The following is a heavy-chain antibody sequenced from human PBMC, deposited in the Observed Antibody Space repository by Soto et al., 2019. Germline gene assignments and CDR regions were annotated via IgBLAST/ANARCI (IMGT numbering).Heavy chain of an antibody. CDR3: ARDWGYIYGGPLISNWFVL. Sequence: GGSLRLSCAASGFTFSSYAMHWVRQAPGKGLEWVAVISYDGSNKYYADSVKGRFTISRDNSKNTLYLQMNSLRAEDTAVYYCARDWGYIYGGPLISNWFVLWGQGILVTVSS. D-gene: IGHD5-18*01. CDR2: ISYDGSNK. V-gene: IGHV3-30-3*01. CDR1: GFTFSSYA. J-gene: IGHJ5*02.